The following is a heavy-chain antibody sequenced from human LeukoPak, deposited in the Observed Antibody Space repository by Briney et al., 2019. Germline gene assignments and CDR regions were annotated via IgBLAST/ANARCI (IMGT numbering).Heavy chain of an antibody. CDR2: IYYSGST. Sequence: SETLSLTCTVSGGSISSSSYYWGWIRQPPGKGLEWIGSIYYSGSTYYNPSLKSRVTISVDTSKNQFSLQLNSVTPEDTAVYYCARDEKKLQFDYWGQGTLVTVSS. D-gene: IGHD2-15*01. CDR1: GGSISSSSYY. J-gene: IGHJ4*02. CDR3: ARDEKKLQFDY. V-gene: IGHV4-39*07.